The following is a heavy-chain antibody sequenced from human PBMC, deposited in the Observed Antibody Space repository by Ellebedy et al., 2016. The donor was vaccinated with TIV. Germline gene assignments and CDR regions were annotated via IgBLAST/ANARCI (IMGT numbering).Heavy chain of an antibody. CDR2: IHHSGVT. Sequence: MPSETLSLTCAVYGGSFSAYYWTWIRQSPGKGLEWIGEIHHSGVTNYSPSLKRRVTISIDKSKNQFSLRLSSVTAADTAVYFCARRDTKTTVSTWLGGYYYILDVWGQGTTVTVSS. J-gene: IGHJ6*02. CDR3: ARRDTKTTVSTWLGGYYYILDV. V-gene: IGHV4-34*01. D-gene: IGHD4-11*01. CDR1: GGSFSAYY.